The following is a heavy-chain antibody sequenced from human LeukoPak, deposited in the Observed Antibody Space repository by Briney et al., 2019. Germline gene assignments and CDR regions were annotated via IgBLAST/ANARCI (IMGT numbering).Heavy chain of an antibody. Sequence: SETLSLTCTVSGGSISSRTYYWSWIRQPPGKGLEWIGYIYYSGSTNYNPSLKSRVTISVDTSKNQFSLKLSSVTAADTAVYYCARSRLGYDSSGYYYYSIYYFDYWGQGTLVTVSS. D-gene: IGHD3-22*01. CDR1: GGSISSRTYY. CDR3: ARSRLGYDSSGYYYYSIYYFDY. J-gene: IGHJ4*02. V-gene: IGHV4-61*01. CDR2: IYYSGST.